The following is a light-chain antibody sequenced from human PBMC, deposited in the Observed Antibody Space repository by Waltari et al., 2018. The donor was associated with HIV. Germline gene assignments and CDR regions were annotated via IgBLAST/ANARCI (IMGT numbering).Light chain of an antibody. CDR2: ATS. Sequence: DVQMTQSPSSVSASVGDRITITCRASQGISSWLAWYQQKPGEAPKLLIYATSGLQTGVPSRFRGSGFGTEFTLTISSLQPEDFATYYCQQANSFPLTCGGGTKVEIK. CDR3: QQANSFPLT. CDR1: QGISSW. V-gene: IGKV1D-12*01. J-gene: IGKJ4*01.